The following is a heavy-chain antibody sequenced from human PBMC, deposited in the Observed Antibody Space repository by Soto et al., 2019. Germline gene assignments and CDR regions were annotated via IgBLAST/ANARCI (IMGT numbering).Heavy chain of an antibody. D-gene: IGHD3-10*01. CDR1: AGTFSRYG. CDR2: ISGNGRNT. V-gene: IGHV3-23*01. CDR3: ATKSLSLTPSAVLP. J-gene: IGHJ5*02. Sequence: GGSLRFSCAVSAGTFSRYGMSWVRQAPGKGLDWVSAISGNGRNTYYADSVKGRFTVSRDNSENTLFLQMNSLRAEDTAMYFCATKSLSLTPSAVLPW.